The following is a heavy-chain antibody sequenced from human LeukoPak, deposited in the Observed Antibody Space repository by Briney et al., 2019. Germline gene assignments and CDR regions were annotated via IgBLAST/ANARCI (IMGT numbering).Heavy chain of an antibody. CDR3: AKMRTPTAHSGDAFDI. Sequence: GGSLRLSCAASGFTFSSYGIHWVRQAPGKGLEWVSVISYDGSNKYYVDSVKGRFTISRDNSKNTLNLQMNSLRAEDTAVYYCAKMRTPTAHSGDAFDIWGQGTMVTVSS. D-gene: IGHD4-17*01. J-gene: IGHJ3*02. CDR1: GFTFSSYG. CDR2: ISYDGSNK. V-gene: IGHV3-30*18.